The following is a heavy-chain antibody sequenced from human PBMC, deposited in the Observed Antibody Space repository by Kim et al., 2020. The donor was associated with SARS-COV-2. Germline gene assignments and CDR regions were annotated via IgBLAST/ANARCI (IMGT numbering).Heavy chain of an antibody. V-gene: IGHV4-59*08. Sequence: TLSLTCTVSGGSISSYYWTWIRQPPGQVLEWIVYIYYSGSTNYNPSLKSRVIISVDTSKNQFSLKLNSFPSADTSMYYCSSFSLIQLWLTWGQGTLVT. CDR2: IYYSGST. D-gene: IGHD5-18*01. CDR3: SSFSLIQLWLT. J-gene: IGHJ5*02. CDR1: GGSISSYY.